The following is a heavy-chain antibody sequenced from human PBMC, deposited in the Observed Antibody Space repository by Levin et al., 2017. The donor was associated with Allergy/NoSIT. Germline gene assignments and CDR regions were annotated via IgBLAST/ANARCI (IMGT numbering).Heavy chain of an antibody. D-gene: IGHD3-10*01. CDR3: ARFRRGYQTMDY. CDR2: IYYSGST. CDR1: GGSISSGGYY. V-gene: IGHV4-31*03. J-gene: IGHJ4*02. Sequence: SETLSLTCTVSGGSISSGGYYWSWIRQHPGKGLEWIGYIYYSGSTYYNPSLKSRVTISVDTSKNQFSLKLSSVTAADTAVYYCARFRRGYQTMDYWGQGTLVTVSS.